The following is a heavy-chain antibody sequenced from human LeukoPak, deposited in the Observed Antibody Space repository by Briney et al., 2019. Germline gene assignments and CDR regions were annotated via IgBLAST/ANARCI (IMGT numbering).Heavy chain of an antibody. J-gene: IGHJ6*04. D-gene: IGHD2-2*01. V-gene: IGHV4-30-2*06. CDR2: IYHSGST. Sequence: PSETLSLTCAVSGGSISSGGYSWSWIRQSPGKGLEWIEYIYHSGSTYYNPSLKSRVTISVGRSKNQFSLKLSSVTAADTAVYFCAREVVVPAAMSFRYYYYGMDVWGKGTTVTVSS. CDR3: AREVVVPAAMSFRYYYYGMDV. CDR1: GGSISSGGYS.